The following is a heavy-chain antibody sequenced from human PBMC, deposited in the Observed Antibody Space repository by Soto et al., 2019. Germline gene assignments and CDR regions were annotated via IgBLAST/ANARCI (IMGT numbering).Heavy chain of an antibody. CDR1: GYTFTSYG. CDR2: ISAYNGNT. J-gene: IGHJ4*02. D-gene: IGHD4-17*01. V-gene: IGHV1-18*01. CDR3: ARTSYGDYAIRTFDY. Sequence: ASVKVSCKASGYTFTSYGISWVRQAPGQGLEWMGWISAYNGNTNYAQKLQGRVTMTTDTSTSTAYMELRRLRSDDTAVYYCARTSYGDYAIRTFDYWGQGTLVTVSS.